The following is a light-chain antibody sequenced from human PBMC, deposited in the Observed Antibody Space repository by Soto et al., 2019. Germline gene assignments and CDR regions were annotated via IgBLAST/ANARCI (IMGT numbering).Light chain of an antibody. CDR1: RNINRK. J-gene: IGKJ4*01. CDR3: QQYYDYPPLI. Sequence: EIVMKQSPATLSVSPGERATLSCRASRNINRKLAWYQQKPGQAPRLVISGASTRASGIPARFSGSGSGTEFTLTISSLHSEDSAVYHRQQYYDYPPLIFGGGTKVEIK. CDR2: GAS. V-gene: IGKV3-15*01.